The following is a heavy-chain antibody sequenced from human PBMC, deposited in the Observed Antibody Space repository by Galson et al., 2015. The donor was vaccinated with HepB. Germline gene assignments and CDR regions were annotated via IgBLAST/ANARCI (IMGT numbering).Heavy chain of an antibody. J-gene: IGHJ4*02. CDR1: GFNFNTYG. Sequence: SLRLSCAASGFNFNTYGLHWVRQAPGKGLEWVALISYDGRNKYYADSVKGRFTISRDSSKNTLYVQMSSLRAEDSAVYYCAREGPTARLDYWGQGTLVTVSS. D-gene: IGHD6-6*01. CDR2: ISYDGRNK. CDR3: AREGPTARLDY. V-gene: IGHV3-30*04.